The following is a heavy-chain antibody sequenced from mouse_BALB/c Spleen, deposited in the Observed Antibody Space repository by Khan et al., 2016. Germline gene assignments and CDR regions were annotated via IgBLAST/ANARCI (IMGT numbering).Heavy chain of an antibody. J-gene: IGHJ3*01. CDR3: ASYYDYDGGFAY. CDR1: GFSLTGFS. Sequence: VQLQESGPGLVAPSQSLSITCTVSGFSLTGFSVNWVRQPPGKALEWLGILWGDGSTDYNSALQSRLSFYLDDTKSQVILKLNSLQTEATASYFRASYYDYDGGFAYWGQGTLGTVSA. D-gene: IGHD2-4*01. V-gene: IGHV2-6-7*01. CDR2: LWGDGST.